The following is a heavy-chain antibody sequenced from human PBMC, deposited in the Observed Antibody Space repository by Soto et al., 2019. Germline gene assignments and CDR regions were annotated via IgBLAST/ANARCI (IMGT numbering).Heavy chain of an antibody. V-gene: IGHV5-51*01. CDR3: ARHWGSSVALRPTGD. Sequence: GESLKISCQGSGKFFSNYWIAWVRQMPGKGLELMGVIFVGDSDTRYSPSFEGQVTISADKSISTVYLQWDSLKASETAIYYCARHWGSSVALRPTGDWGQGTQVTVSS. CDR1: GKFFSNYW. CDR2: IFVGDSDT. J-gene: IGHJ4*02. D-gene: IGHD6-6*01.